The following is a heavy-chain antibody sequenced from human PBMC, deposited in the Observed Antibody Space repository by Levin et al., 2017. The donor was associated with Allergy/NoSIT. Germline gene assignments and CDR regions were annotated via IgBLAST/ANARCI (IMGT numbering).Heavy chain of an antibody. CDR3: ASGSYDYIWGSFRHDY. V-gene: IGHV3-23*01. D-gene: IGHD3-16*02. Sequence: GGSLRLSCAASGFTFSSYAMSWVRQAPGKGLECVSVISASGGSTYYADSVKGRFTISRDYSKNTLYLLMNSLRAEETAVYYCASGSYDYIWGSFRHDYWGQGTLVTVSS. CDR1: GFTFSSYA. J-gene: IGHJ4*02. CDR2: ISASGGST.